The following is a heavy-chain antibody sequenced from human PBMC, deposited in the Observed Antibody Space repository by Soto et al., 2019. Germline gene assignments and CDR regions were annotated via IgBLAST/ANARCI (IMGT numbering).Heavy chain of an antibody. CDR2: ISGSGGST. J-gene: IGHJ6*02. V-gene: IGHV3-23*01. Sequence: PGGSLRLPCAASGFLFSSYAMSWVRQAPGKGLEWVSAISGSGGSTYYADSVKGRFTISRDNSKNTLYLQMNSLRAEDTAVYYCGGTASYYYYGMDVWGQGTTVTVSS. CDR3: GGTASYYYYGMDV. CDR1: GFLFSSYA.